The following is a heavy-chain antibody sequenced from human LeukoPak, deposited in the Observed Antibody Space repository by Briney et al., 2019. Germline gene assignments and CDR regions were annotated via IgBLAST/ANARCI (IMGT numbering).Heavy chain of an antibody. Sequence: ASVKVSCKASGYTFTGYYMHWVRQAPGQGLEWMGWIDPNSGGTNYAQKFQGRVTMTRDTSISTAYMELSRLRSDDTAVYYCARDPEYSSSKCYGCYYYGMDVWGQGTTVTVSS. V-gene: IGHV1-2*02. CDR1: GYTFTGYY. CDR2: IDPNSGGT. CDR3: ARDPEYSSSKCYGCYYYGMDV. D-gene: IGHD6-6*01. J-gene: IGHJ6*02.